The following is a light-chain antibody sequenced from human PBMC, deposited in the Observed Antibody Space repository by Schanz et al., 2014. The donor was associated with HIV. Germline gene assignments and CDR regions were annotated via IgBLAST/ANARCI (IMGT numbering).Light chain of an antibody. V-gene: IGKV1-5*03. CDR1: QSVSHW. J-gene: IGKJ2*01. CDR2: KAS. CDR3: QQYNDGSYT. Sequence: DIQVTQSPPTLSASVGDRVTIACRASQSVSHWLAWYQQKPGKAPKNLIYKASSLETGVSSRFSGSGSWTEFTLAISSLQPEGFATYYWQQYNDGSYTFGQGTKLEIK.